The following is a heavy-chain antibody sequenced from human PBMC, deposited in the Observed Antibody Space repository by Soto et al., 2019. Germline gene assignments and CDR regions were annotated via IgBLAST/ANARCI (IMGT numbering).Heavy chain of an antibody. J-gene: IGHJ6*02. CDR2: IDPSDSYT. V-gene: IGHV5-10-1*01. CDR3: ASSPRGYCSSTSCRELGNYYGMDV. D-gene: IGHD2-2*01. Sequence: GESLTISCKGSGYSFTSYWISWVRQMPGKGLEWMGRIDPSDSYTNYSPSFQGHVTISADKSISTAYLQWNSLKASDTAMYYCASSPRGYCSSTSCRELGNYYGMDVWGQGTTVTVSS. CDR1: GYSFTSYW.